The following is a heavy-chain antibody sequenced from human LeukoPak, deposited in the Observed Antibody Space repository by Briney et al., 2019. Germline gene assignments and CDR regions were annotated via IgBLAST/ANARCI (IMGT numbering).Heavy chain of an antibody. CDR2: IYNSGST. D-gene: IGHD3-22*01. V-gene: IGHV4-59*08. J-gene: IGHJ4*02. CDR1: GGSISSYY. Sequence: SETLSLTCSVSGGSISSYYWSWIRQPPGKGLEWIGYIYNSGSTNYNPSLKSRVTISVDTSKKQFSLKVSSVTAADTAVYYCARQDYYDSSGYYAYYFDYWRQGTLVTVSS. CDR3: ARQDYYDSSGYYAYYFDY.